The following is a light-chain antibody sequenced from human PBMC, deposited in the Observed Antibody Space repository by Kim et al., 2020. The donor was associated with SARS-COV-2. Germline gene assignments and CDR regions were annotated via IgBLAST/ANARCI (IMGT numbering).Light chain of an antibody. V-gene: IGKV1-5*03. J-gene: IGKJ2*01. CDR3: QHYHAFPYT. Sequence: ASIGDRDANSCRTSQNINDGLAWYQQRPGRAPKLLIYKASNLETDVPSRFSGSGFGTAFTLTIQGLQPDDFATYYCQHYHAFPYTFGQRTKVDIK. CDR2: KAS. CDR1: QNINDG.